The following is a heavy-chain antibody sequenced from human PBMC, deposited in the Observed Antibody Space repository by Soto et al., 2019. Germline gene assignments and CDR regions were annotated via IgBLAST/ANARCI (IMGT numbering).Heavy chain of an antibody. CDR3: ERDGRGYGYGYSCQQHYLAH. CDR1: GGSISSYY. Sequence: QVQLQESGPGLVKPSETLSLTCTVSGGSISSYYWSWIRQPPGKGLEWIGYIYYSGSTHYNPSLKSRVSIPLHTSRNQLPLKQSAGAAAHAAVYYCERDGRGYGYGYSCQQHYLAHRGQGSLVTGSS. CDR2: IYYSGST. V-gene: IGHV4-59*01. D-gene: IGHD5-18*01. J-gene: IGHJ4*02.